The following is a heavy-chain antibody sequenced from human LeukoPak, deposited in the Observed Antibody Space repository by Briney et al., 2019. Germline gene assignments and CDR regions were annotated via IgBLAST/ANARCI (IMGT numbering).Heavy chain of an antibody. CDR2: IYYSGST. D-gene: IGHD3-10*01. CDR3: ARTNGSGSYYSRMVWFDP. Sequence: SETLSLTCTVSGGSTTSNYYWGWIRQPPGRGLEWIGSIYYSGSTYYNPSLKSRVTISVDTSKNQFSLKLSSVTAADTAVYYCARTNGSGSYYSRMVWFDPWGQGTLVTVSS. CDR1: GGSTTSNYY. J-gene: IGHJ5*02. V-gene: IGHV4-39*07.